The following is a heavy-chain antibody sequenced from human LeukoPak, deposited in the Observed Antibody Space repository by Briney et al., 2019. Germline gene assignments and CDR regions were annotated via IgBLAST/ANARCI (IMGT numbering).Heavy chain of an antibody. CDR3: ARGGYYDSSGYIWFDP. CDR2: ISAYNGNT. CDR1: GYTFTSYG. V-gene: IGHV1-18*01. Sequence: ASVKVSCKASGYTFTSYGISWVRQAPGQGLEWMGWISAYNGNTNYAQKLQGRVTMTTDTSTSTAYMELRSLRSDDTAVYYCARGGYYDSSGYIWFDPWGQGTLVTVSS. D-gene: IGHD3-22*01. J-gene: IGHJ5*02.